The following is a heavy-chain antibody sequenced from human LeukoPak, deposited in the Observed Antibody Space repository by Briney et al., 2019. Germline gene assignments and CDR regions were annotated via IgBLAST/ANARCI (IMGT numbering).Heavy chain of an antibody. J-gene: IGHJ4*02. CDR2: ILTSGTT. V-gene: IGHV4-4*09. CDR1: NGSISSYH. CDR3: ARLRVSGSYLYYFDY. D-gene: IGHD1-26*01. Sequence: PSETLSLTCTVSNGSISSYHWSWVRQPPGKGLEWIGYILTSGTTNYNPPLKSRLTISVDTSKNQFNLKLSSVTAADTAVYYCARLRVSGSYLYYFDYWSQGTLVTVSP.